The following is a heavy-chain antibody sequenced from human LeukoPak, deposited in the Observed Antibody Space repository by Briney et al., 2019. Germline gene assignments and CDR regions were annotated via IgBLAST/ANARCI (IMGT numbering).Heavy chain of an antibody. CDR3: ATVERRGGYYFDY. J-gene: IGHJ4*02. CDR2: IIPIFGTA. Sequence: SVKVSCKASGGTFSSYAISWVRQAPGQGLEWMGGIIPIFGTANYAQKFQGRVTMTEDTSTDTAYMELSSLRSEDTAVYYCATVERRGGYYFDYWGQGTLVTVSS. CDR1: GGTFSSYA. D-gene: IGHD1-1*01. V-gene: IGHV1-69*06.